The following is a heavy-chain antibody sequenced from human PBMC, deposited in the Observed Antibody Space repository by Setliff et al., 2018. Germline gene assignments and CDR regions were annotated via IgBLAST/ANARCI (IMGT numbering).Heavy chain of an antibody. CDR3: ARVYTLTIPPDY. J-gene: IGHJ4*02. CDR1: GYSFTSYW. V-gene: IGHV1-18*04. CDR2: ISAYNGNT. D-gene: IGHD4-17*01. Sequence: GESLKISCKGSGYSFTSYWIGWVRQMPGKGLEWMGWISAYNGNTHYAQKLQGRVSMTTDTSTSTAYMELRSLRSDDTAVYYCARVYTLTIPPDYWGQGTLVTVSS.